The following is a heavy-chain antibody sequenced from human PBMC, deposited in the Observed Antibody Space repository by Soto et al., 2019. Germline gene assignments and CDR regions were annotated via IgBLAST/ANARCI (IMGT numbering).Heavy chain of an antibody. CDR3: AREWSAAGHFYGMDV. J-gene: IGHJ6*02. Sequence: QVQLVQSGAEVEKPGASVQVSCNTSGYTFTSYDINWVRQAPGQGLEWVGWMNTNSDDTRSAQKFRGRLTLTRDKSMRAVYMKLSNLRPDDSAVYYCAREWSAAGHFYGMDVWGQGTTVAVSS. CDR1: GYTFTSYD. V-gene: IGHV1-8*01. D-gene: IGHD6-13*01. CDR2: MNTNSDDT.